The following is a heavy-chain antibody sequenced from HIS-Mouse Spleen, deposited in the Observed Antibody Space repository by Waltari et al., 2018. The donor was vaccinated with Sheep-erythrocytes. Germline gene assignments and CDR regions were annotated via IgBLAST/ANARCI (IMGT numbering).Heavy chain of an antibody. V-gene: IGHV4-39*01. CDR3: ARHKDTAMVHFDY. Sequence: QLQLQESGPGLVKPSETLSLTCTVSGGSISISSYYWGWIRKPPGKGLEWFGGIYYSERTSDNPSLNSRVTISVNTSKIQFSMKLGSVTAADTAVYYCARHKDTAMVHFDYWGQGTLSTVSS. D-gene: IGHD5-18*01. CDR2: IYYSERT. CDR1: GGSISISSYY. J-gene: IGHJ4*02.